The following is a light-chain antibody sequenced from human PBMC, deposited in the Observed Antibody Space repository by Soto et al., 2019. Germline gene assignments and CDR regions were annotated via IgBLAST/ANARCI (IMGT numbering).Light chain of an antibody. Sequence: VSGYLALFVVISKKGTSSDVGNSNGVSWYHQPPGTAPKLMIYDVNNRPSGVPDRFSGSKSGNTASLTISGLFVEDEGDYCCSAYASSSTYVCATGTKVTAL. CDR3: SAYASSSTYV. CDR1: SSDVGNSNG. CDR2: DVN. J-gene: IGLJ1*01. V-gene: IGLV2-18*02.